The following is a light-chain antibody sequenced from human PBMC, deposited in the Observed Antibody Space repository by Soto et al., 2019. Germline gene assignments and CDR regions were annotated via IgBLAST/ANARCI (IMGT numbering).Light chain of an antibody. V-gene: IGKV3-11*01. CDR2: DVS. J-gene: IGKJ4*01. Sequence: EVVLTQSPATLSLSPGERATLSCRASQSISSYLAWYQQKPGQAPRLLIYDVSNRDTGIPARFSGSGSGTDFTLTISSLESENFAVYYCQHRGWLFGGGTKVEI. CDR3: QHRGWL. CDR1: QSISSY.